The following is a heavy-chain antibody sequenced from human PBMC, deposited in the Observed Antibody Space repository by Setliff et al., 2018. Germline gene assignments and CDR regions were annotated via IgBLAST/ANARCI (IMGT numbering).Heavy chain of an antibody. CDR1: GVSFGSGSYY. CDR2: IYSNENT. V-gene: IGHV4-61*02. Sequence: SETLSLTCTVSGVSFGSGSYYWSWIRQPAGKGLEWIGRIYSNENTNYNPSLKSRVTMSIDTSKNQLSLKLSSVTAADTAVYYCARSMIQRNYYCGLDVWGQGTTVTVSS. CDR3: ARSMIQRNYYCGLDV. D-gene: IGHD3-16*01. J-gene: IGHJ6*02.